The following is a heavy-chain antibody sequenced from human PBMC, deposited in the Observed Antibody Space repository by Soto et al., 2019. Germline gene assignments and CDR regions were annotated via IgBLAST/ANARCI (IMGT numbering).Heavy chain of an antibody. CDR3: ASILRAYYYYYMDV. J-gene: IGHJ6*03. CDR2: IYSGGST. CDR1: GFIVSSNY. Sequence: GGSLRLSCAASGFIVSSNYMSWVRQAPGKGLEWVSVIYSGGSTYYADSVKGRFTISRHNSKNTLYLQMNSLRAEDTAVYYCASILRAYYYYYMDVWGKGTTVTVSS. D-gene: IGHD2-15*01. V-gene: IGHV3-53*04.